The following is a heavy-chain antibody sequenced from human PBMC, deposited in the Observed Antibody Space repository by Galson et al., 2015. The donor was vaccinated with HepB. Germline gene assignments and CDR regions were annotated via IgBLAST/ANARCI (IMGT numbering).Heavy chain of an antibody. Sequence: SLRLSCAASGFTFDDYAMHWVRQAPGKGLEWVSGISWNSGSIGYADSVKGRFTISRDNAKNSLYLQMNSLRTEDTALYYCAKSSGFGESLYYYNGMDVWGQGTTVTVSS. CDR3: AKSSGFGESLYYYNGMDV. D-gene: IGHD3-10*01. V-gene: IGHV3-9*01. J-gene: IGHJ6*02. CDR2: ISWNSGSI. CDR1: GFTFDDYA.